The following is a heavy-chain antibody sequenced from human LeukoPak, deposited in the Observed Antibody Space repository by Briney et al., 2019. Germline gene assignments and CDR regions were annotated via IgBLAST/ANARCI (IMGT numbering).Heavy chain of an antibody. V-gene: IGHV3-64D*06. CDR2: ISNNGGNT. D-gene: IGHD6-13*01. CDR1: GFTFSNYA. J-gene: IGHJ4*02. Sequence: GGSLRLSCSASGFTFSNYAIHWVRQAPGKGLEYVSTISNNGGNTNYADSVKGRFTISRDNSKNTLYLQMSSLRAEDTAVYYCVRAAGSWYGYFDYWGQGTLVTVSS. CDR3: VRAAGSWYGYFDY.